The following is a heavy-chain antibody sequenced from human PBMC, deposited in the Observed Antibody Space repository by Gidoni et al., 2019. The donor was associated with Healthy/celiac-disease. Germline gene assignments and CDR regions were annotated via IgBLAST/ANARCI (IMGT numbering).Heavy chain of an antibody. V-gene: IGHV4-39*01. Sequence: QLQLQESGPGLVKPSETLSLTCTVSGGSISSSSYYWGWIRQPPGKGLEWIGSIYYSGSTYYNPSLKSRVTISVDTSKNQFSLKLSSVTAADTAVYYCARQEAAAGTYYYYGMDVWGQGTTVTVSS. D-gene: IGHD6-13*01. CDR2: IYYSGST. CDR3: ARQEAAAGTYYYYGMDV. CDR1: GGSISSSSYY. J-gene: IGHJ6*02.